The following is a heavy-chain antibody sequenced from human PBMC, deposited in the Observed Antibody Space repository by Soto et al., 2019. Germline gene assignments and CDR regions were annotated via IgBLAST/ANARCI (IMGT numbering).Heavy chain of an antibody. D-gene: IGHD3-22*01. CDR2: INPSGGST. V-gene: IGHV1-46*01. CDR1: GYTFTSYY. J-gene: IGHJ4*02. Sequence: GASVKVSCKASGYTFTSYYMHCVRQAPGQGLEWMGIINPSGGSTSYAQKFQGRVTMTRDTSTSTVYMELSSLRSEDTAVYYCARDAHPFYDSSGYTFDYWGQGTLVTVSS. CDR3: ARDAHPFYDSSGYTFDY.